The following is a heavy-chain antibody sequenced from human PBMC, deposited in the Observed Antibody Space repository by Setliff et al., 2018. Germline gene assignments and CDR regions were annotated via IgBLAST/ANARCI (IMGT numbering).Heavy chain of an antibody. CDR1: GYTLTNYY. J-gene: IGHJ5*02. Sequence: GASVKVSCKASGYTLTNYYMHWVRQAPGQGLEWMGIINPSGGLTRYAQKFQGRVTMTRDTSTSTVYMEVISLRSEDTAVYFCAKTKGFVDGWLDPWGQGTLVTVSS. V-gene: IGHV1-46*01. CDR2: INPSGGLT. CDR3: AKTKGFVDGWLDP. D-gene: IGHD1-1*01.